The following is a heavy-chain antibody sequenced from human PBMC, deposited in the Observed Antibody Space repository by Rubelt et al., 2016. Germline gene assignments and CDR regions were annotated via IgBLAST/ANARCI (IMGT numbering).Heavy chain of an antibody. CDR3: AREDYVGYFDY. Sequence: VQLLESGGGLVQPGGSLRLSCAASGFTFSSYAMSWVRQAPGKGLEWVAVISYDGSNKYYADAVKGRFTISRDNSKNTVYLQMNSLRAEDTAVYYCAREDYVGYFDYWGQGTLVTVSS. CDR2: ISYDGSNK. D-gene: IGHD4-17*01. V-gene: IGHV3-30*04. CDR1: GFTFSSYA. J-gene: IGHJ4*02.